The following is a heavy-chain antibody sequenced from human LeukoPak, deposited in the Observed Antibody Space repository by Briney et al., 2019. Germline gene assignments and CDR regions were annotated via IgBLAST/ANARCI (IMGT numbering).Heavy chain of an antibody. CDR1: GGSISSYY. J-gene: IGHJ4*02. CDR3: ARGDYDILTGYSPMIDY. D-gene: IGHD3-9*01. V-gene: IGHV4-59*01. Sequence: SETLSLTCTVSGGSISSYYWSWIRQPPGKGLEWIGYIYYSGSTNYNPSLKSRVTISVDTSKNQFSLKLSSVTAADTAVYYCARGDYDILTGYSPMIDYWGQGTLVTVSS. CDR2: IYYSGST.